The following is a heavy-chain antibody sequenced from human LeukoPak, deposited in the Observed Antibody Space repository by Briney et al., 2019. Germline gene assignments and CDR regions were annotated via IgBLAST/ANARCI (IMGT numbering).Heavy chain of an antibody. CDR2: ICTSGST. J-gene: IGHJ6*03. V-gene: IGHV4-4*07. CDR1: GGSISSYY. Sequence: PSETLSLTCTVSGGSISSYYWSWIRQPAGKGLEWIGRICTSGSTNYNPSLKSRVTISVDTSKNQFSLKLSSVTAADTAVYYCAKVDGSGRYMDVWGKGTTVTISS. D-gene: IGHD6-19*01. CDR3: AKVDGSGRYMDV.